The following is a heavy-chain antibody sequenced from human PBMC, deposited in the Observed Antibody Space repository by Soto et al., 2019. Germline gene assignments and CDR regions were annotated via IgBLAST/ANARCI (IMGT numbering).Heavy chain of an antibody. J-gene: IGHJ4*02. D-gene: IGHD1-7*01. Sequence: PSETLSLTCTFSGGSISSYYWSWIRQPPGKGLEWIGYIYYSGSTNYNPSLKSRVTISVDTSKNQFSLKLSSVTAADTAVYYCAGEPITGTTNFDYWGQGTLVTVSS. V-gene: IGHV4-59*01. CDR2: IYYSGST. CDR1: GGSISSYY. CDR3: AGEPITGTTNFDY.